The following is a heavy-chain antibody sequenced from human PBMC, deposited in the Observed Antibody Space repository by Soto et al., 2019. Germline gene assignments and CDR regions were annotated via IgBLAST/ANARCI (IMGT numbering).Heavy chain of an antibody. D-gene: IGHD6-6*01. CDR1: GFTVSSNY. CDR2: IYSDGTT. J-gene: IGHJ4*02. Sequence: GGSLRLSCAASGFTVSSNYMNWVRQAPGKGLEWLSIIYSDGTTYYADSVKGRFTISRDNFKNTLYLQMNNLRAEDTAVYYCAILSNWGQGALVTVSS. V-gene: IGHV3-53*01. CDR3: AILSN.